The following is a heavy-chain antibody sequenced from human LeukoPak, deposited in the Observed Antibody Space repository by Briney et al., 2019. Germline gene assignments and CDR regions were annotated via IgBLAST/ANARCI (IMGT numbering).Heavy chain of an antibody. Sequence: PSETLSLTCTVSGGSISSSSDYWGWIRQAPGKGLEWIGSIYYHENTYYNSSLKSRVTISVDTSKNQFSLKLSSVTAADTAVYYCARGSYIYGHPPSLDYWGQGTLVTVSS. CDR1: GGSISSSSDY. CDR2: IYYHENT. D-gene: IGHD5-18*01. J-gene: IGHJ4*02. V-gene: IGHV4-39*07. CDR3: ARGSYIYGHPPSLDY.